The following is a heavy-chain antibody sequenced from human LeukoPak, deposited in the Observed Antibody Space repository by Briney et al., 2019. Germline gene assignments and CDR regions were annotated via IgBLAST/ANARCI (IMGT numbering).Heavy chain of an antibody. J-gene: IGHJ5*02. CDR2: IIPIFGTV. V-gene: IGHV1-69*05. CDR3: ARESSSGYNWFDP. CDR1: GGTFSSYA. D-gene: IGHD1-26*01. Sequence: GASVKVSCKASGGTFSSYAISWVRQAPGQGLEWMGGIIPIFGTVNYAQKFQGRVTITTDESTSTAYMELSSLRSEDTAVYYCARESSSGYNWFDPWGQGTLVTVSS.